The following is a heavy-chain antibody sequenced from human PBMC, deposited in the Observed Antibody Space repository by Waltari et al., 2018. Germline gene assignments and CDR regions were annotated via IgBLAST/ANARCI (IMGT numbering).Heavy chain of an antibody. CDR3: AKATPPYYDFWSGFYYFDY. D-gene: IGHD3-3*01. J-gene: IGHJ4*02. CDR2: ISGSGGST. V-gene: IGHV3-23*01. Sequence: EVQLLESGGGLVQPGGSLRLSCAASGFTFSSYAMSWVRQAPGKGLEWVSAISGSGGSTYYADSVKGRFTISRDNSKNTLYLQMNSLRAEDTAVYYCAKATPPYYDFWSGFYYFDYWGQGTLVTVSS. CDR1: GFTFSSYA.